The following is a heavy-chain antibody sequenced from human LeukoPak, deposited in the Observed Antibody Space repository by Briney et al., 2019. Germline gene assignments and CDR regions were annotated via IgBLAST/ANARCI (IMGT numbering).Heavy chain of an antibody. Sequence: GGSLRLSCAASAFNVRSNYMSWVRQAPGKGLEWVSAIYSGGTTYYADSVKGRFTISRDNSKNMLYLQMNSLRVEDTAVYYCARDHTSWDPFDYWGQGTLVTVPS. CDR3: ARDHTSWDPFDY. CDR1: AFNVRSNY. J-gene: IGHJ4*02. V-gene: IGHV3-66*02. CDR2: IYSGGTT. D-gene: IGHD1-26*01.